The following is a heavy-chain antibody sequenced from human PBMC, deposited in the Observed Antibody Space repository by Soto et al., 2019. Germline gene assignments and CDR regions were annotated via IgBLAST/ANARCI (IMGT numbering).Heavy chain of an antibody. CDR3: ARRKYLDY. D-gene: IGHD6-6*01. V-gene: IGHV3-49*01. J-gene: IGHJ4*02. Sequence: GGSLRLSCTTSGFPFGDYAMSWFRQAPGKGLEWIGYIRSNTYGGTTEYAASVKGRFTISRDGSKRVAHLQMNSLETEDTAVYFCARRKYLDYWGQGTLVTVSS. CDR2: IRSNTYGGTT. CDR1: GFPFGDYA.